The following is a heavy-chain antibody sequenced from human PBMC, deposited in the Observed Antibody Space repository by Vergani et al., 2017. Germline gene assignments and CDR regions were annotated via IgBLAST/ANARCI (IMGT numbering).Heavy chain of an antibody. D-gene: IGHD6-13*01. Sequence: QVQLVQSGAEVKKPGGSVKVSCKASGYPFTSYYMHWVRQAPGQGLEWMGIINPSGGSTSYAQKFQGRVTMTRDTSTSTVYMELSSLRSEDKAVYYCASFIAGYFDYWGQGTLVTVSS. J-gene: IGHJ4*02. CDR3: ASFIAGYFDY. V-gene: IGHV1-46*03. CDR2: INPSGGST. CDR1: GYPFTSYY.